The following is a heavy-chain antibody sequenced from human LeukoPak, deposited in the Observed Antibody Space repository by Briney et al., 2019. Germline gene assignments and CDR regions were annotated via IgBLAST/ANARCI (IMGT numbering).Heavy chain of an antibody. J-gene: IGHJ1*01. CDR1: GGAISSDC. V-gene: IGHV4-59*01. CDR2: IYYSGST. CDR3: AGAAAGWFGGAEYFQH. Sequence: SETLSLTCTFSGGAISSDCWSWIRQPPGKGLEWIGHIYYSGSTNYNSSLKSRLTISVDPSKSQISLKLSSVTAADTAVYYCAGAAAGWFGGAEYFQHWGQGTLVTVSS. D-gene: IGHD6-13*01.